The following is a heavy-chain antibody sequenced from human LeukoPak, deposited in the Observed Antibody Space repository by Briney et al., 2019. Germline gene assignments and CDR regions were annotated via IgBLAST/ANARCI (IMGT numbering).Heavy chain of an antibody. CDR1: VYTFTDYH. V-gene: IGHV1-2*02. D-gene: IGHD6-13*01. J-gene: IGHJ4*02. CDR2: INPNSWGT. Sequence: ASVTDSFMASVYTFTDYHMHWVRQPPGQGLAWMGFINPNSWGTNYVQKLHGRVTITRDRPISTAYMELRRLRSDDTAVYYCARRDIAAAGIDYWGQGTLVTVSS. CDR3: ARRDIAAAGIDY.